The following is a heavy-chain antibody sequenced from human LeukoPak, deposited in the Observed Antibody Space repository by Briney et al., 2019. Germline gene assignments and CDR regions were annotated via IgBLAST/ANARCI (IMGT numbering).Heavy chain of an antibody. CDR1: GLTVSSNY. D-gene: IGHD6-13*01. Sequence: PGGSLRLSCAASGLTVSSNYISWVRQAPGKGLEWVSVIYSGGSTYYTDSVKGRFTISRDNSKNTLYLQMNSLRAEDTAVYYYARWSAAADYWGQGTLVTVSS. J-gene: IGHJ4*02. CDR3: ARWSAAADY. V-gene: IGHV3-66*01. CDR2: IYSGGST.